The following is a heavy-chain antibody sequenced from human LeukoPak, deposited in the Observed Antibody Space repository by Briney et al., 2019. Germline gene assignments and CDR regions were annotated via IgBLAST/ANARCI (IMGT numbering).Heavy chain of an antibody. CDR1: GGSISSYY. Sequence: SETLSLTCTVSGGSISSYYWSWIRQPPGKGLEWIGYIYYSGSTNYNPSLRSRVTISVDTSKNQFSLRLSSVTAADTAVYYCARQRAGPLHYFDYWGQGTLVTVSS. J-gene: IGHJ4*02. D-gene: IGHD1-26*01. V-gene: IGHV4-59*08. CDR2: IYYSGST. CDR3: ARQRAGPLHYFDY.